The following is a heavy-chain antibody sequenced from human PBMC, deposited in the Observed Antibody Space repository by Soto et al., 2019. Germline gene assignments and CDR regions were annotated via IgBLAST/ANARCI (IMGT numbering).Heavy chain of an antibody. Sequence: EVQLLESGGGLVQPGGSLRLSCAASGFTFSSYAMSWVRQAPGKGLEWVSGISGSGVNTYYADSVKGRFTISRDNSKNTLYLQMNSLRAEDTAIYYWAHQKGYTSGWHFDYWGQGTLVTVSS. CDR2: ISGSGVNT. D-gene: IGHD6-19*01. J-gene: IGHJ4*02. V-gene: IGHV3-23*01. CDR1: GFTFSSYA. CDR3: AHQKGYTSGWHFDY.